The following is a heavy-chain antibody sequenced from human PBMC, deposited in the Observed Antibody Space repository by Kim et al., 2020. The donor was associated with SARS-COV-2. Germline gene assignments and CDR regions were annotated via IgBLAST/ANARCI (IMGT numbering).Heavy chain of an antibody. D-gene: IGHD2-2*01. CDR2: VNSNGRST. V-gene: IGHV3-23*01. CDR3: ARGLVRSEGEDY. J-gene: IGHJ4*02. Sequence: GGSLRLSCAASGFIFTTYVMSWVRQAPGKGLEWVSAVNSNGRSTYYADSVKGRFTISRDNSKNTLYLQMSSLRVEDTAVYYCARGLVRSEGEDYWGQGTLVTVSS. CDR1: GFIFTTYV.